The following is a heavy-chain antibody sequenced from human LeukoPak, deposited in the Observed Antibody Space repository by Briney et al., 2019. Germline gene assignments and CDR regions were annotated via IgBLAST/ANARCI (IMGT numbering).Heavy chain of an antibody. Sequence: PSETLSLTCTVSGGSISSYYWSWLRQTPGKGLEYIGYIYDSGSTNYNPSLKSRVTISVDTSKNQFSLQLSSVTAADTAVYYCARYDSRGDYYFDYWGQGTLVTVS. CDR2: IYDSGST. CDR3: ARYDSRGDYYFDY. J-gene: IGHJ4*02. V-gene: IGHV4-59*01. D-gene: IGHD3-22*01. CDR1: GGSISSYY.